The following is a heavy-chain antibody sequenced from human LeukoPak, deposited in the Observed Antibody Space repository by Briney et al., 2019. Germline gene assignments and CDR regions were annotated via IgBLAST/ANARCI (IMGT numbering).Heavy chain of an antibody. V-gene: IGHV3-30*14. CDR1: GFTFTKYS. D-gene: IGHD5-18*01. CDR2: MSLDGIKK. CDR3: ARVSGYSYGSYYYYYYGMDV. Sequence: GGSLRLSCAGSGFTFTKYSVNWVRQAPGKGLEWVALMSLDGIKKYYADSVKGRFTISRHNSKNTLYLQMNSLRAEDTAVYYCARVSGYSYGSYYYYYYGMDVWGQGTTVTVSS. J-gene: IGHJ6*02.